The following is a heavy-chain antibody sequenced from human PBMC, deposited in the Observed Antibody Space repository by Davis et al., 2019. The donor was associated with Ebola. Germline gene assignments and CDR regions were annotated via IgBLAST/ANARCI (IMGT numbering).Heavy chain of an antibody. CDR3: ARAGRFLEWLSRFDP. V-gene: IGHV1-46*01. CDR2: INPSGGST. J-gene: IGHJ5*02. Sequence: AASVKVSCKASGYSFTSYYMHWVRQAPGQGLEWMGIINPSGGSTSYAQKFQGRVTMTRDTSTSTVYMELSSLGSEDTAVYYCARAGRFLEWLSRFDPWGQGTLVTVSS. D-gene: IGHD3-3*01. CDR1: GYSFTSYY.